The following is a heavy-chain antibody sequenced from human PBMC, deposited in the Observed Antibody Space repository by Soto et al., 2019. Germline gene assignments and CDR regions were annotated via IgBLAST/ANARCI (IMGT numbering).Heavy chain of an antibody. D-gene: IGHD3-22*01. CDR1: GFTFSSYA. V-gene: IGHV3-23*01. Sequence: PGGSLRLSCAASGFTFSSYAVSWVRQARGKGPEWISSISGSGSTIYYADSVKGRFTISRDNSKNTLYLQMSSLRAEDTAVYYCAKVFYYYDSSGYYYFDYWGQGTLVTVS. CDR3: AKVFYYYDSSGYYYFDY. CDR2: ISGSGSTI. J-gene: IGHJ4*02.